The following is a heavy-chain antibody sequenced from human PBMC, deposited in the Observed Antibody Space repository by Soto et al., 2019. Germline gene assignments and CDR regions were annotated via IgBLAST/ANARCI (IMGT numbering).Heavy chain of an antibody. V-gene: IGHV3-53*01. D-gene: IGHD5-12*01. J-gene: IGHJ4*02. CDR1: GFTVGRHD. CDR2: IQSGGAT. Sequence: QLGGSLRLSCLVSGFTVGRHDMAWVRQAPGKGLEWASIIQSGGATYYPDSAQGRFTISRDNSKNTVYLQMNSLRVEDTGVYSCVRVLYDSGVVDFWGQGSLITVS. CDR3: VRVLYDSGVVDF.